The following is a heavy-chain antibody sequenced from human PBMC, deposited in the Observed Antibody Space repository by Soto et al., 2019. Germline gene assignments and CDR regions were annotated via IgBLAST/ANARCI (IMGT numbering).Heavy chain of an antibody. Sequence: QVQLVQSGAEVKKPGASVKLSCKASGYTFALHYIHWVRQAPGQGLEWMGVINPNVGKTRFDQRFQGRLTMTSDTPTNTVYLDLSSLRSDDTAVYYCGRDTSGLDYWGQGTLVTVSS. V-gene: IGHV1-46*01. CDR1: GYTFALHY. CDR2: INPNVGKT. J-gene: IGHJ4*02. CDR3: GRDTSGLDY.